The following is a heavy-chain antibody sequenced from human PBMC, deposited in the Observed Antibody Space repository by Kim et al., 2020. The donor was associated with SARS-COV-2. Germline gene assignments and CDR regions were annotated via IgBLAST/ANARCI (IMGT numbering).Heavy chain of an antibody. V-gene: IGHV1-69*13. CDR1: GGTFSSYA. Sequence: SVKVSCKASGGTFSSYAISWVRQAPGQGLEWMGGIIPIFGTANYAQKFQGRVTITADESTSTAYMELSSLRSEDTAVYYCARWPGLGGYDILTGPDNWFDPWGQGTLVTVSS. CDR3: ARWPGLGGYDILTGPDNWFDP. CDR2: IIPIFGTA. J-gene: IGHJ5*02. D-gene: IGHD3-9*01.